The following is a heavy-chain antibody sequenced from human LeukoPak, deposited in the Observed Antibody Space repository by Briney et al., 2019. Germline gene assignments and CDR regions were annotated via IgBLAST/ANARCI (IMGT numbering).Heavy chain of an antibody. CDR1: GFTFSSYS. V-gene: IGHV3-21*01. CDR3: ARGRLWYGGNLTPLFDY. J-gene: IGHJ4*02. D-gene: IGHD2-15*01. CDR2: ISSSSSYI. Sequence: RAGGSLRLSCAASGFTFSSYSMNWVRQAPGKGLEWVSSISSSSSYIYYADSVKGRFTISRDNAKNSLYLQMNSLRAEDTAVYYCARGRLWYGGNLTPLFDYWDQGTLVTVSS.